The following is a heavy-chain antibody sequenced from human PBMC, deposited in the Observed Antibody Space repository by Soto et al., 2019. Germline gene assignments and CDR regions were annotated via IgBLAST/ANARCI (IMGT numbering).Heavy chain of an antibody. D-gene: IGHD5-12*01. V-gene: IGHV3-30*18. CDR3: AKDLGGFSGYDKGLFDY. Sequence: QVPLVESGGGVVQPGRSLRLSCAASGFTFRSYGMHWVRQAPGKGLEWAAVISYDGSNEYYADSVKGRFTISRDNSKNTLFLQMNSLRVEDTAVYYCAKDLGGFSGYDKGLFDYWGQGTLVTVSS. CDR1: GFTFRSYG. CDR2: ISYDGSNE. J-gene: IGHJ4*02.